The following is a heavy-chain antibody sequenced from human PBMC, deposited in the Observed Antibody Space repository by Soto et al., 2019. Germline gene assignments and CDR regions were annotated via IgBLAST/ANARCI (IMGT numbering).Heavy chain of an antibody. CDR1: GFSLSTSGMC. D-gene: IGHD3-22*01. J-gene: IGHJ4*02. CDR2: IDWDDDK. V-gene: IGHV2-70*01. CDR3: ARTLYDSSGYYTLGEYYFDY. Sequence: SGPTLVNPTQTLTLTCTFSGFSLSTSGMCVSWIRQPPGKALEWLALIDWDDDKYYSTSLKTRLTISKDTSKNQVVLTMTNMDPVDTATYYCARTLYDSSGYYTLGEYYFDYWGQGTLVTVSS.